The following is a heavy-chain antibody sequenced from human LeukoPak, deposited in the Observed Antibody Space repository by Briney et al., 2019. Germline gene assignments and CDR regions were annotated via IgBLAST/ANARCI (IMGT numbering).Heavy chain of an antibody. CDR2: ISPTNGDT. D-gene: IGHD1-7*01. V-gene: IGHV1-2*02. Sequence: GASVKVSCKTSGYTFTDNFIHWVRQAPGQGLEWMGWISPTNGDTRYAQKFQGRVAMTRDTSISTGYMELRRLRSDDTAIYYCVRDGLHWDYDNWGQGTLVAVSS. CDR3: VRDGLHWDYDN. CDR1: GYTFTDNF. J-gene: IGHJ4*02.